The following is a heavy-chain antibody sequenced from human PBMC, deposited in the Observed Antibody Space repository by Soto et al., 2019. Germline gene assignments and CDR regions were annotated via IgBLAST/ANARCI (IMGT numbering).Heavy chain of an antibody. CDR1: GFTFSSYG. J-gene: IGHJ4*02. CDR3: AKANSGRFGYFDY. CDR2: ISYDGSNK. Sequence: GGSLRLSCAASGFTFSSYGMHWVRQAPGKGLEWVAVISYDGSNKYYADSVKGRFTISRDNSKNTLYLQMNSLRAEDTAVYYCAKANSGRFGYFDYWGQGTLVTVSS. D-gene: IGHD3-10*01. V-gene: IGHV3-30*18.